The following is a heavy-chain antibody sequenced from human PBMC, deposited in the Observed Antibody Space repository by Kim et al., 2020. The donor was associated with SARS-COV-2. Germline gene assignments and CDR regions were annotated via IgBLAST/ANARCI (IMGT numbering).Heavy chain of an antibody. CDR3: ATDTDSSSWYLKYYYYYYGMDV. CDR2: IYYSGST. D-gene: IGHD6-13*01. CDR1: GGSISSSSYY. Sequence: SETLSLTCTVSGGSISSSSYYWGWIRQPPGKGLEWIGSIYYSGSTYYNPSLKSRVTISVDTSKNQFSLKLSSVTAADTAVYYCATDTDSSSWYLKYYYYYYGMDVWGQGTTVTVSS. J-gene: IGHJ6*02. V-gene: IGHV4-39*01.